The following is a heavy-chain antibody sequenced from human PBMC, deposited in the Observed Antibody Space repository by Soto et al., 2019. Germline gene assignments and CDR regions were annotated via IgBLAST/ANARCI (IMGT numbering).Heavy chain of an antibody. Sequence: TLSLTCAVSGGSISSGGYSWSWIRQPPGKGLEWIGYIYHSGSTYYNPSLKSRVTISVDRSKNQFSPKLSSVTAADTAVYYCARARPGTYGMDVWGQGTTVTVSS. CDR1: GGSISSGGYS. V-gene: IGHV4-30-2*01. D-gene: IGHD1-26*01. CDR2: IYHSGST. CDR3: ARARPGTYGMDV. J-gene: IGHJ6*02.